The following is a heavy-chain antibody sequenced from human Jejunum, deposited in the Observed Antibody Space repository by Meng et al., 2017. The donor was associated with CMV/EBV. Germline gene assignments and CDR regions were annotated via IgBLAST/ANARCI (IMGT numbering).Heavy chain of an antibody. CDR3: ARYGLVLGKFDY. CDR1: GSTFTDYA. D-gene: IGHD2-8*01. CDR2: INTNTGNP. J-gene: IGHJ4*02. V-gene: IGHV7-4-1*02. Sequence: CKAFGSTFTDYAINWMRQAPGQGPEWMGWINTNTGNPTYARGFTGRFVFSLDTSVSTAYVEISGLKAEDTAVYYCARYGLVLGKFDYWGQGTLVTVSS.